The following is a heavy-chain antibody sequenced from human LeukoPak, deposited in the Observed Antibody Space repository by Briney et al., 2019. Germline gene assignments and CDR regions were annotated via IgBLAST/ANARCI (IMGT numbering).Heavy chain of an antibody. CDR1: GGTFSSDA. J-gene: IGHJ3*02. D-gene: IGHD5-18*01. CDR2: IIPIFGAA. CDR3: ARGSWDTAMVRLIFDI. V-gene: IGHV1-69*05. Sequence: ASVKVSCKASGGTFSSDAISWGRQAPGQGREWMGGIIPIFGAANYAQKFQSRVTITTDESTSTAYMELSSLRSEDTAVYYCARGSWDTAMVRLIFDIWGQGTMVTVSS.